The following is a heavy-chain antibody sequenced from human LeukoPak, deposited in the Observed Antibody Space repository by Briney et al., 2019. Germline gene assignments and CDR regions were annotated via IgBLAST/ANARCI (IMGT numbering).Heavy chain of an antibody. CDR3: ARRATTFDY. V-gene: IGHV4-59*12. CDR1: GGSISSYY. Sequence: PSETLSLTCTVSGGSISSYYWSWIRQPPGKGLEWIGYVYHSGTAYYNPSLKSRVTISVDRSKNQFSLKVSSVTAADTAVYYCARRATTFDYWGQGTLVTVSS. J-gene: IGHJ4*02. CDR2: VYHSGTA. D-gene: IGHD1-26*01.